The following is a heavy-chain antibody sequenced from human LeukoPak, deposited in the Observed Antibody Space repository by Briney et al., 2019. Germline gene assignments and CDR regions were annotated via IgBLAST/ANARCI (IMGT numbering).Heavy chain of an antibody. D-gene: IGHD6-19*01. J-gene: IGHJ4*02. V-gene: IGHV1-46*01. CDR3: AKVVVNTNGWFHYDY. CDR1: GDIFTSHH. Sequence: APVKLSCKASGDIFTSHHIHWVRQAPGQGLEWMGTINPSGGSTTYAQKFQGRVTLSSDTSTTTVFLELSSLRSEDTGVYYCAKVVVNTNGWFHYDYWGQGTLVSVSS. CDR2: INPSGGST.